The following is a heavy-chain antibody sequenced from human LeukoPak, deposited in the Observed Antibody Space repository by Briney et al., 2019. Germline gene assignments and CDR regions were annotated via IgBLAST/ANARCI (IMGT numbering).Heavy chain of an antibody. Sequence: GASVKVSCKASGFTFTSSAVQWVRQARGQRLEWIGWIVVGSGNTNYAQKFQERVTITRDMSTSTAYMDLRSLRSDDTAVYYCARSKGLVTATRPLGYWGQGTLVTVSS. CDR2: IVVGSGNT. D-gene: IGHD2-21*02. J-gene: IGHJ4*02. V-gene: IGHV1-58*01. CDR3: ARSKGLVTATRPLGY. CDR1: GFTFTSSA.